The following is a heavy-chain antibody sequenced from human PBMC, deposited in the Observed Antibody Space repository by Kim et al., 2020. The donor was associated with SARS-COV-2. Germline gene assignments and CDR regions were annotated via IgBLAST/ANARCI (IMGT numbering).Heavy chain of an antibody. CDR1: GGSISSGGYY. V-gene: IGHV4-31*03. D-gene: IGHD3-10*01. Sequence: SETLSLTCTVSGGSISSGGYYWSWIRQHPGKGLEWIGYIYYSGSTYYNPSLKSRVTISVDTSKNQFSLKLSSVTAADTAVYYCARDTPITGWFGEGYYGMDVWGQGTTVTVSS. CDR2: IYYSGST. J-gene: IGHJ6*02. CDR3: ARDTPITGWFGEGYYGMDV.